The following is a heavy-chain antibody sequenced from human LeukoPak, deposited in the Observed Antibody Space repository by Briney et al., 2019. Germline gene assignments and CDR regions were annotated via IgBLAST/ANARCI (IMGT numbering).Heavy chain of an antibody. CDR3: ARDFLSYDGSENHFEDTFDI. J-gene: IGHJ3*02. Sequence: ASVKVSCKASGYSFDRYGISWVRQAPGQGLEGLGWIGAFNGNTNYAQSLQGRVTMTADTSTTTAYMELRSLSSDDTAVYYCARDFLSYDGSENHFEDTFDIWGQGTMVTVSS. D-gene: IGHD3-22*01. CDR2: IGAFNGNT. CDR1: GYSFDRYG. V-gene: IGHV1-18*01.